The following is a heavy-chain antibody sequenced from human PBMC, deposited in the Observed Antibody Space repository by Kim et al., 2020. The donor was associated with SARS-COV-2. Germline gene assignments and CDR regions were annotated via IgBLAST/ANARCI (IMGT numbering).Heavy chain of an antibody. V-gene: IGHV4-34*01. D-gene: IGHD5-12*01. Sequence: NYDPSLKRRVTISGDTSKNQFSLELSSVTAADTAVYYWAREDIVATRIGYWGQGTLVTVSS. CDR3: AREDIVATRIGY. J-gene: IGHJ4*02.